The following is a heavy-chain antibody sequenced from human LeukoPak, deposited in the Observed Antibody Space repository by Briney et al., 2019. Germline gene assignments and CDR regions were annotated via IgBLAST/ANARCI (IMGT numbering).Heavy chain of an antibody. CDR3: ARGRYDSSGYSHY. Sequence: GGSLSLSCAASGFTFTSYSMNWVRQAPGKGLEWVSYISSTSSTIYYVDSVKGRFTISRDNAKNSLYLQMNSVRAEDTAVYYCARGRYDSSGYSHYWGQGTLVTVSS. CDR1: GFTFTSYS. V-gene: IGHV3-48*01. CDR2: ISSTSSTI. J-gene: IGHJ4*02. D-gene: IGHD3-22*01.